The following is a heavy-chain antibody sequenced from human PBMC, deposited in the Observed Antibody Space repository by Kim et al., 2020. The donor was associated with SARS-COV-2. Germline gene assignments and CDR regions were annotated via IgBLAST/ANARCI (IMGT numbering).Heavy chain of an antibody. CDR1: GYTFTSYY. V-gene: IGHV1-46*01. CDR3: ARDSLSDIVVVVAATHNYFEY. J-gene: IGHJ4*02. D-gene: IGHD2-15*01. Sequence: ASVKVSCKASGYTFTSYYMHWVRQAPGQGLEWMGIINPSGGSTSYAQKFQGRVTMTRDTSTSTVYMELSSLRSEDTAVYYCARDSLSDIVVVVAATHNYFEYWGQGTLVTVSS. CDR2: INPSGGST.